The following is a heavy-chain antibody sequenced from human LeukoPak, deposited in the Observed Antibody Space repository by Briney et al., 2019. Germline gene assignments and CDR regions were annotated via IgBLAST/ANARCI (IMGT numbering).Heavy chain of an antibody. CDR3: ARESEPKLRVGAFDI. J-gene: IGHJ3*02. D-gene: IGHD1-7*01. Sequence: ASVKVSCKASGYTFTDYYMHWVRQAPGQGLEWMGWIDPNSGGANYAQKFQGRVTMTRDTSINTAYMELSRLRSDDTAVYYCARESEPKLRVGAFDIWGQGTMVTVSS. CDR1: GYTFTDYY. V-gene: IGHV1-2*02. CDR2: IDPNSGGA.